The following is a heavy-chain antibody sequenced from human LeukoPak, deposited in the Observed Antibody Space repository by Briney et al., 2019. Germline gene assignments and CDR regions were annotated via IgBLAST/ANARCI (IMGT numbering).Heavy chain of an antibody. CDR3: ASWGAGGNS. CDR1: GFTLSTYW. Sequence: GGSLRLSCEASGFTLSTYWMNWVRQVPGKGLEWVANINPDGSAKRYVDSVKGRFTIARDNADNSLSLQMNSLRAEDTAVYYCASWGAGGNSWGQGTLATVSS. J-gene: IGHJ4*02. V-gene: IGHV3-7*01. D-gene: IGHD3-16*01. CDR2: INPDGSAK.